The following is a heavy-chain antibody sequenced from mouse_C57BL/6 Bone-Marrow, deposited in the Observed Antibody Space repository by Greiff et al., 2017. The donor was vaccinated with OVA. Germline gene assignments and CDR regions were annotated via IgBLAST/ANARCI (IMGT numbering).Heavy chain of an antibody. Sequence: EVQRVESGGGLVKPGGSLKLSCAASGFTFSSYAMSWVRQTPEKRLEWVATISDGGSYTYYPDNVKGRFTISRDNAKNNLYLQMSHLKSEDTAMYYCARERDYGSSRNWYFDVWGTGTTITVSS. CDR2: ISDGGSYT. CDR3: ARERDYGSSRNWYFDV. J-gene: IGHJ1*03. CDR1: GFTFSSYA. D-gene: IGHD1-1*01. V-gene: IGHV5-4*01.